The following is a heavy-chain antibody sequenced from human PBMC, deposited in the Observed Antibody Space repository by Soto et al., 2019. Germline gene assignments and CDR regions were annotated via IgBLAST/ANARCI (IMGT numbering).Heavy chain of an antibody. CDR2: IYYSGST. J-gene: IGHJ5*02. V-gene: IGHV4-39*07. CDR1: GGSISSSSYY. Sequence: SSETLSLTCTVSGGSISSSSYYWGWIRQPPGKGLEWIGSIYYSGSTYYNPSLKSRVTISVDTSKNQFSLKLSSVTAADTAVYYCARGPYYDILTGYSENWFDPWGQGTLVTVPQ. D-gene: IGHD3-9*01. CDR3: ARGPYYDILTGYSENWFDP.